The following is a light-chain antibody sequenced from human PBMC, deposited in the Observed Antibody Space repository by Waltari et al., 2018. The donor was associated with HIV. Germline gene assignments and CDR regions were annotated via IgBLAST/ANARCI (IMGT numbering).Light chain of an antibody. Sequence: NFMLTQPHSVSESPGKTVTISCTRRSGSIASNHVHRYQQRPSSTPTTVIYEDNQRPSGVPDRFSGSIDSSSNSASLPISGLKTEDEADYYCQSYDSSNHVVFGGGTKLTVL. CDR2: EDN. CDR1: SGSIASNH. V-gene: IGLV6-57*01. J-gene: IGLJ2*01. CDR3: QSYDSSNHVV.